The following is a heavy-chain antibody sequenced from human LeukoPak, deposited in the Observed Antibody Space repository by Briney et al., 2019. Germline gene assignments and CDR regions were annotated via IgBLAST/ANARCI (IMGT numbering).Heavy chain of an antibody. V-gene: IGHV3-7*03. CDR3: ASEPLFLEWSTDTDY. J-gene: IGHJ4*02. CDR1: GFTFSSYW. D-gene: IGHD3-3*01. Sequence: GGSLRLSCAASGFTFSSYWMSWVRQAPGKGLEWVANIKQDGSEKYYVDSVEGRFTISRDNAKNSLYLQMNSLRAEDTAVYYCASEPLFLEWSTDTDYWGQGTLVTVSS. CDR2: IKQDGSEK.